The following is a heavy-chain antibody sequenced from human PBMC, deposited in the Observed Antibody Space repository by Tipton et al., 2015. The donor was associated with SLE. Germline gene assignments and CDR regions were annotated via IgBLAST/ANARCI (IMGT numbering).Heavy chain of an antibody. CDR2: IYTSGST. D-gene: IGHD6-13*01. J-gene: IGHJ4*02. CDR3: AGRGYSSSWYYFDY. V-gene: IGHV4-61*09. CDR1: GGSISSSSYY. Sequence: TLSLTCTVSGGSISSSSYYWSWIRQPPGKGLEWIGYIYTSGSTNYNPSLKSRVTISVDTSKNQFSLKLSSVTAADTAVYYCAGRGYSSSWYYFDYWGQGTLVTVSS.